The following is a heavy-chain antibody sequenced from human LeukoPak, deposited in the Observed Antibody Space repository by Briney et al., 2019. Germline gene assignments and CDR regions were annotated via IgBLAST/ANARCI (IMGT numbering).Heavy chain of an antibody. Sequence: GGSLRLSCAASGFTFSSYAMHWVRQAPGKGLEWVAVISYDGSNKYYADSVKGRFTISRDNSKNTLYLQMNSLRAEDTAVYYCAREASGAFNYWGQGTLVTVSS. CDR1: GFTFSSYA. CDR3: AREASGAFNY. CDR2: ISYDGSNK. J-gene: IGHJ4*02. D-gene: IGHD4/OR15-4a*01. V-gene: IGHV3-30*04.